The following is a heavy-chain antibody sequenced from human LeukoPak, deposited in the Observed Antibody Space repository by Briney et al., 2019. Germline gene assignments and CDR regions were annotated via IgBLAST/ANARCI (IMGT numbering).Heavy chain of an antibody. CDR3: ARRRYYDGSGYLE. D-gene: IGHD3-22*01. Sequence: SETLSLTCSVSGDSVGRSDSYWDWIRQPPGKGLEWIGTIYYSGRTYYSPSLKSRVTMSVDPSNNQFSLNLRSVTAADTAVYYCARRRYYDGSGYLEWGQGTLLSVSS. J-gene: IGHJ1*01. CDR1: GDSVGRSDSY. CDR2: IYYSGRT. V-gene: IGHV4-39*01.